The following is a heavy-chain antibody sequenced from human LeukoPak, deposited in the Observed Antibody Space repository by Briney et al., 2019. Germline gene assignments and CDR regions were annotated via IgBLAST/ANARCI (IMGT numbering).Heavy chain of an antibody. J-gene: IGHJ4*02. CDR1: GGSISSYY. CDR3: ARDHYYDNSGPSFDY. Sequence: WETLSLTCTVSGGSISSYYWSWIRQPPGKGLEWIGYIYYSGSTNYNPSLKSRVTISVDTSKNQFSLKLSSVTAADTAVYYCARDHYYDNSGPSFDYWGQGTLVTVSS. D-gene: IGHD3-22*01. CDR2: IYYSGST. V-gene: IGHV4-59*01.